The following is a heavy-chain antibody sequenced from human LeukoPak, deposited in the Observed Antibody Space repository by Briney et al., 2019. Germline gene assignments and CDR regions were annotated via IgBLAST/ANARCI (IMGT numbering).Heavy chain of an antibody. D-gene: IGHD3-10*01. V-gene: IGHV3-20*04. Sequence: RPGGSLRLSCAVSGFTFNSHGMTWVRQAPGKGLEWVSGINWNGGSTGHADSVKGRFTISRDNAKNSLYLQMNSLRAEDTALYYCARDVLLWFGETRNYGMDVWGQGTTVTVSS. CDR3: ARDVLLWFGETRNYGMDV. CDR1: GFTFNSHG. CDR2: INWNGGST. J-gene: IGHJ6*02.